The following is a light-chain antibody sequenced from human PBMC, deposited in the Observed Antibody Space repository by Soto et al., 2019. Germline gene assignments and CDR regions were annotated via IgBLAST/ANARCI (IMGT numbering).Light chain of an antibody. V-gene: IGLV1-40*01. J-gene: IGLJ1*01. Sequence: QSVLTQPPSVSEAPGQRVTISCTGSSSNIGAGYEAHWYQQVPGTAPKLLIYENNNRPSGVPDRFAGSKSGTSASLAITGLQAEHDAEYYCQSYDRSLSGYVFGTGTKVTVL. CDR1: SSNIGAGYE. CDR2: ENN. CDR3: QSYDRSLSGYV.